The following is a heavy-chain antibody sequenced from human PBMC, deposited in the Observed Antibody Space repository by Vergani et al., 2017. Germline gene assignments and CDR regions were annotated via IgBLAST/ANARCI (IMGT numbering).Heavy chain of an antibody. Sequence: QVQLQQWGAGLLKPSETLSLTCAVYGGSFSDYYWSWIRQPPGKGLEWIGEINHSGGTNYNPSLKSGVIISVDTSKNQSSLKLSSVTAADTAVYYCARGGAAAGSSVRYYYYYGMDVWGQGTTVTVSS. D-gene: IGHD6-13*01. V-gene: IGHV4-34*01. J-gene: IGHJ6*02. CDR3: ARGGAAAGSSVRYYYYYGMDV. CDR2: INHSGGT. CDR1: GGSFSDYY.